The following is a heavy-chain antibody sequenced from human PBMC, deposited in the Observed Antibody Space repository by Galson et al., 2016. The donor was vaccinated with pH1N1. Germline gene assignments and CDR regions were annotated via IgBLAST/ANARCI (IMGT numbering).Heavy chain of an antibody. CDR3: ARDPGRLSLFYMDV. J-gene: IGHJ6*03. CDR2: ITSNSSHI. CDR1: GFTFTAYS. Sequence: SLRLSCAASGFTFTAYSMNWVRQAPGKGLEWVASITSNSSHIYYTDSVRGRFTISRDNAKNSLYLHIHSLSAEDTAVYYCARDPGRLSLFYMDVWGKGTTVTVSS. D-gene: IGHD3-3*02. V-gene: IGHV3-21*01.